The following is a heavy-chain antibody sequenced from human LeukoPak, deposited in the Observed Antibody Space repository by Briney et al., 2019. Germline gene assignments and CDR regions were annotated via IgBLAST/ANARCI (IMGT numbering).Heavy chain of an antibody. V-gene: IGHV3-74*01. CDR2: INSDESST. CDR3: AREPTGRLDIVVVPAAMRSPAPGMDV. Sequence: GGSLRLSCAASGFTFSSYWMHWVRQAPGKGLVWVSRINSDESSTSYADSVKGRFTISRDNAKNTLYLQMNSLRAEDTAVYYCAREPTGRLDIVVVPAAMRSPAPGMDVWGQGTTVTVSS. J-gene: IGHJ6*02. CDR1: GFTFSSYW. D-gene: IGHD2-2*01.